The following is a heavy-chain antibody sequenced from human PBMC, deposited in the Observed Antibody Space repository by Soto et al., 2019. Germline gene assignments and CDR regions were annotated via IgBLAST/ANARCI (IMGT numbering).Heavy chain of an antibody. CDR3: AREGTGIVVVPAAIRYYYGMDV. CDR1: GYTFTSYG. CDR2: ISAYNGNT. V-gene: IGHV1-18*01. D-gene: IGHD2-2*01. Sequence: GASVKVSCKASGYTFTSYGISWVRQAPGQGLEWMGWISAYNGNTNYAQKLQGRVTMTTDTSTSTAYMELRSLRSDDTAVYYCAREGTGIVVVPAAIRYYYGMDVWGQGTTVTVSS. J-gene: IGHJ6*02.